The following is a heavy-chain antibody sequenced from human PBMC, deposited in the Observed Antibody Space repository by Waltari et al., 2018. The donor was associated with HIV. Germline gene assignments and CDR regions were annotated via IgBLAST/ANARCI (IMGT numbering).Heavy chain of an antibody. J-gene: IGHJ3*02. Sequence: QVQLQESGPGLVKPSETLSLTCTVSGGSISSYYWSWIRQPPGKGLEWIGYIYYSGSTNYNPSLKSRVTISVDTSKNQFSLKLSSVTAADTAVYYCASRNYYDSSGYYDAFDIWGQGTMVTVSS. D-gene: IGHD3-22*01. CDR3: ASRNYYDSSGYYDAFDI. V-gene: IGHV4-59*01. CDR2: IYYSGST. CDR1: GGSISSYY.